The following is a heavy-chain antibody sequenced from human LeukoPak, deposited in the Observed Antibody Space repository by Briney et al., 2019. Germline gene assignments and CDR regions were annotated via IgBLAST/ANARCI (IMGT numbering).Heavy chain of an antibody. Sequence: SETLSLTCTVSGGSISSYYWSWIRQPPGKGLEWIGYIYYSGSTNYNPSLKSRVTISVDTSKNQFSLKLSSVTAADTAVYYCARGTGADAFDIWGQGTMVTVSS. CDR3: ARGTGADAFDI. V-gene: IGHV4-59*12. CDR2: IYYSGST. D-gene: IGHD1-14*01. CDR1: GGSISSYY. J-gene: IGHJ3*02.